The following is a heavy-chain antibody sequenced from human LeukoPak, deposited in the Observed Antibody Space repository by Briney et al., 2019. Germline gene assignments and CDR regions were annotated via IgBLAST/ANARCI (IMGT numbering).Heavy chain of an antibody. CDR2: ISAYNGST. V-gene: IGHV1-18*01. CDR3: ARDIVGFYGSGSYYAFDI. J-gene: IGHJ3*02. Sequence: ASVKVSCKASGYTFTSYGISWVRQAPGQGLEWMGWISAYNGSTNYAQKLQGRVTMTTDTSTSTAYMELRSLRSDDTAVYYCARDIVGFYGSGSYYAFDIWGQGTMVTVSS. D-gene: IGHD3-10*01. CDR1: GYTFTSYG.